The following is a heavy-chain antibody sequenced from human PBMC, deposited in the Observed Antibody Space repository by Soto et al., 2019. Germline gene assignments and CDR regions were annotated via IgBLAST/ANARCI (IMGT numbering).Heavy chain of an antibody. J-gene: IGHJ4*02. CDR2: IYHSGST. Sequence: SETLSLTCAVSGGSISSSNWWSWVRQPPGKGLEWIGEIYHSGSTNYNPSLKSRVTISVDKSKNQFSLKLSSVTAADTAVYYCAREGEGWYREFDYWGQGTLVTVSS. V-gene: IGHV4-4*02. D-gene: IGHD6-19*01. CDR3: AREGEGWYREFDY. CDR1: GGSISSSNW.